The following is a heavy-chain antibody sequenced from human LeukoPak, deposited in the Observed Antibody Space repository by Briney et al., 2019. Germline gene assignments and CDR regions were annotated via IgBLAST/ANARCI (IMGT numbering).Heavy chain of an antibody. J-gene: IGHJ4*02. Sequence: GGSLRLSCAASGFTFSSYSMNWVRQAPGNGLEWVSSISSSSSYIYYADSVKGRFTISRDNAKNSLYLQMNSLRAEDTAVYYCARVGAYSGGDSYSDYWGQGTLVTVSS. D-gene: IGHD2-21*02. CDR1: GFTFSSYS. V-gene: IGHV3-21*01. CDR3: ARVGAYSGGDSYSDY. CDR2: ISSSSSYI.